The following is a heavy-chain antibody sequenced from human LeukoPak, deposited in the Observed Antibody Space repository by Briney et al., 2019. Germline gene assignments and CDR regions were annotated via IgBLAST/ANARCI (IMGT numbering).Heavy chain of an antibody. CDR1: GFTFSNAW. D-gene: IGHD6-13*01. J-gene: IGHJ6*02. CDR2: IKQDGSEK. CDR3: ARGGSSWFLDYYYGMDV. V-gene: IGHV3-7*01. Sequence: GGSLRLSCAASGFTFSNAWMSWVRQAPGKGLEWVANIKQDGSEKYYVDSVKGRFTISRDNAKNSLYLQMNSLRAEDTAVYYCARGGSSWFLDYYYGMDVWGQGTTVTVSS.